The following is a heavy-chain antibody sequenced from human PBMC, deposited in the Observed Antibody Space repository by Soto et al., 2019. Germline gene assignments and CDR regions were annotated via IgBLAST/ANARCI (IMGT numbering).Heavy chain of an antibody. CDR1: DDSISSYY. CDR3: ARTSGSGRVFDY. D-gene: IGHD3-10*01. Sequence: PPETLSLTCTVSDDSISSYYWTWIRQPPGKGLEWIGYIYYSGSTTYNPSLKSRVTISVDTSKNQFSLKLSSVTAADTAVYYCARTSGSGRVFDYWGQGPLGTV. CDR2: IYYSGST. J-gene: IGHJ4*02. V-gene: IGHV4-59*01.